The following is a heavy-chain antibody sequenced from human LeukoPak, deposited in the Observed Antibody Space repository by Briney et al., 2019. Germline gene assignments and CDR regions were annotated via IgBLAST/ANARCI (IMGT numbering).Heavy chain of an antibody. CDR3: AKDWGSASGTYLDS. CDR2: ISRDGSDK. V-gene: IGHV3-30*18. Sequence: GGSRRLSCAASGFTFSSNAMHCVRQAPGKWLEWVAFISRDGSDKYYPDSVKGRFTISRDNSKNTLFLQMNSLRTEDTAVYYCAKDWGSASGTYLDSWGQGTLVTVSS. CDR1: GFTFSSNA. J-gene: IGHJ4*02. D-gene: IGHD3-10*01.